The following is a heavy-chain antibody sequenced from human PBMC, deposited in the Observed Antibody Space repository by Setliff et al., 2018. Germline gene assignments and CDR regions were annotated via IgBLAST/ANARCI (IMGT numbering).Heavy chain of an antibody. CDR1: GGSISSYY. J-gene: IGHJ3*02. Sequence: PSETLSLTCTVSGGSISSYYWSWIRQPPGKGLKWIGYIYYSGSADYNPSLKSRVTIPVDTSKNQFSLKVTSVTAADTAVYYCASRSGVVEDPPRQVILDDGFDIWGQGTMVTV. V-gene: IGHV4-59*08. CDR3: ASRSGVVEDPPRQVILDDGFDI. D-gene: IGHD2-15*01. CDR2: IYYSGSA.